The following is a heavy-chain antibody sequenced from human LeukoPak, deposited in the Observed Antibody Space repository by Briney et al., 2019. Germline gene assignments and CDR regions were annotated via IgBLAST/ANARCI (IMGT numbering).Heavy chain of an antibody. CDR2: IYYSGST. D-gene: IGHD3-22*01. V-gene: IGHV4-39*07. J-gene: IGHJ3*02. CDR3: ARDRYYYDSSGYYSAFDT. Sequence: SETLSLTCTVSGGSISSSSYYWGWIRQPPGKGLEWIGSIYYSGSTYYNPSLKSRVTISVDTSKNQFSLRLRSVTVADTAVYYCARDRYYYDSSGYYSAFDTWGQGTMVTVSS. CDR1: GGSISSSSYY.